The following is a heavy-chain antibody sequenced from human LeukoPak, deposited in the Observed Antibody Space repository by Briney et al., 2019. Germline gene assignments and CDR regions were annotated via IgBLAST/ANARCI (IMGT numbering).Heavy chain of an antibody. D-gene: IGHD6-13*01. CDR3: ARGVAPSIAAAGTILSFDY. V-gene: IGHV1-69*13. CDR1: GGTFSSYA. J-gene: IGHJ4*02. CDR2: IIPIFGTA. Sequence: GASVKVSCKASGGTFSSYAISWVRQAPGQGLEWMGGIIPIFGTANYAQKFQGRVTITADESTSTAYMELSSLRSEDTAVYYCARGVAPSIAAAGTILSFDYWGQGTLVTVSS.